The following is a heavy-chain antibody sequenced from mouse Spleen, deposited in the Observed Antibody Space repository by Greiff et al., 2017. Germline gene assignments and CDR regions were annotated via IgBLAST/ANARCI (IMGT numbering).Heavy chain of an antibody. Sequence: KLVESEGGLVQPGSSMKLSCTASGFTFSDYYMAWVRQVPEKGLEWVANINYDGSSTYYLDSLKSRFIISRDNAKNILYLQMSSLKSEDTATYYCARDGSNAMDYWGQGTSVTVSS. V-gene: IGHV5-16*01. CDR1: GFTFSDYY. CDR2: INYDGSST. J-gene: IGHJ4*01. CDR3: ARDGSNAMDY.